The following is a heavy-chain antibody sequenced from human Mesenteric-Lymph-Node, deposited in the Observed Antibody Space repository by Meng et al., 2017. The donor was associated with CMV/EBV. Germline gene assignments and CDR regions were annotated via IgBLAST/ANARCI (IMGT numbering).Heavy chain of an antibody. D-gene: IGHD6-13*01. Sequence: GESLKISCAASGFTFSSYAMHWVRQAPGQGLEWVAGISFDGDGRYDADSVKGRFTISRDNSKNTLFLQMNSLRPEDTAVYYCARAVAAAEYFDLWGQGTLVTVSS. CDR1: GFTFSSYA. V-gene: IGHV3-30-3*01. CDR2: ISFDGDGR. CDR3: ARAVAAAEYFDL. J-gene: IGHJ4*02.